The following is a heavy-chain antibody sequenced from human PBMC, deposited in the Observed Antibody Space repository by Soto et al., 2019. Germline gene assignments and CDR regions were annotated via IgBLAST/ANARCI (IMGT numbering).Heavy chain of an antibody. J-gene: IGHJ3*02. CDR3: TRRRPEIPDGFET. CDR2: IYYNGNA. V-gene: IGHV4-39*01. CDR1: GDSIGSSRYY. D-gene: IGHD2-21*01. Sequence: SETLSLTCNVSGDSIGSSRYYWAWIRQPPGKGLEWVATIYYNGNAFYNPSLWSRVTISVDTSKNQFSLKMRSLTAADTSVYYCTRRRPEIPDGFETWGLGTMVTVSS.